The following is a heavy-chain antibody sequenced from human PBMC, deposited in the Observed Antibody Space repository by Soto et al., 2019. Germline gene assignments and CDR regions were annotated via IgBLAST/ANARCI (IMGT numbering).Heavy chain of an antibody. J-gene: IGHJ4*02. Sequence: SETLSLTCAVYGGSFSGYYWSWIRQPPGKGLEWIGEINHSGSTNCNPSLKSRVTTSVDTSKNQFSLKLTSVTAADTAVYYCARRVRAFGVVISYFDYWGQGTLVTVSS. CDR1: GGSFSGYY. CDR2: INHSGST. V-gene: IGHV4-34*01. D-gene: IGHD3-3*01. CDR3: ARRVRAFGVVISYFDY.